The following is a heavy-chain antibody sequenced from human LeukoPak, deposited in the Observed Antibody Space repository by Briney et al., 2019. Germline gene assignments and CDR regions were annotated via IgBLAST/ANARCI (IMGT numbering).Heavy chain of an antibody. V-gene: IGHV1-69*13. Sequence: SVKVSCKASGYTFTSYYMHWVRQAPGQGLEWMGGIIPIFGTANYAQKFQGRVTITADESTSTAYMELSSLRSEDTAVYYCARVMRFGELFDWFDPGAREPWSPSPQ. D-gene: IGHD3-10*01. CDR3: ARVMRFGELFDWFDP. CDR2: IIPIFGTA. CDR1: GYTFTSYY. J-gene: IGHJ5*02.